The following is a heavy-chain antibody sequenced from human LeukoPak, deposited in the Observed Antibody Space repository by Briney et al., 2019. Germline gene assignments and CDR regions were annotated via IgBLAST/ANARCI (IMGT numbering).Heavy chain of an antibody. J-gene: IGHJ4*02. CDR3: ARGAAQWLVRGYFDY. D-gene: IGHD6-19*01. CDR2: ISAYNGNT. CDR1: GYTFTIYG. Sequence: GASVKVSCKASGYTFTIYGISWVRQAPGQGLEWMGWISAYNGNTNYAQKLQGRVTMTTDTSTSTAYMELRSLRSDDTAVYYCARGAAQWLVRGYFDYWGQGTLVTVSS. V-gene: IGHV1-18*01.